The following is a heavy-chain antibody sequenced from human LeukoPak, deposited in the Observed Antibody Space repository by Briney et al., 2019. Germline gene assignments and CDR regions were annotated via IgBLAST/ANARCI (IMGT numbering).Heavy chain of an antibody. CDR2: IIPIFGTA. Sequence: GASVKVSCKASRGTFSSYAISWVRQAPGQGLEWMGGIIPIFGTASYAQKFQGRVTISADESTSTAYMELSSLRSEDTAVCFCARDLTMVRGARYRPYNWFGPWGQGTLVTVSP. D-gene: IGHD3-10*01. V-gene: IGHV1-69*01. J-gene: IGHJ5*02. CDR3: ARDLTMVRGARYRPYNWFGP. CDR1: RGTFSSYA.